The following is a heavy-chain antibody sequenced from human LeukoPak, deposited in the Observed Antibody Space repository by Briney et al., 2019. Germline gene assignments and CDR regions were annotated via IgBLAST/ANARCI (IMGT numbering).Heavy chain of an antibody. CDR3: ARDIDWFDP. J-gene: IGHJ5*02. D-gene: IGHD2-15*01. V-gene: IGHV4-39*07. Sequence: SETLSLTCTVSGGSISSSSYYWGWIRQPPGKGLEWIGSIYYSGSTYYNPSLKSRVTISVDTSKNQFSLKLSSVTAADTAVYYCARDIDWFDPWGQGTLVTVAS. CDR1: GGSISSSSYY. CDR2: IYYSGST.